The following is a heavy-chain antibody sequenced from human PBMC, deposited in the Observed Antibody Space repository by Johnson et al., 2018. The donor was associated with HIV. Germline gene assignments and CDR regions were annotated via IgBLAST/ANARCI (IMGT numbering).Heavy chain of an antibody. V-gene: IGHV3-30-3*01. CDR2: ISYDGNNK. CDR1: GFTFSTYA. D-gene: IGHD1-26*01. J-gene: IGHJ3*02. CDR3: AKVRGVGATAAFDI. Sequence: QVQLVESGGGVVQPGRSLRLSCAASGFTFSTYAMHWVRQAPGKGLEWVTVISYDGNNKYYADSVKCRFTISRDNSKNTLYLQMNSLRAEDTAVYYCAKVRGVGATAAFDIWGQGTMVTVSS.